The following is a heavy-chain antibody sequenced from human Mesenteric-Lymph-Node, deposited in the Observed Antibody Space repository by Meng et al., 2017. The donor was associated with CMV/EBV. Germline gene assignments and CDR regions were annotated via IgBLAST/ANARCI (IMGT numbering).Heavy chain of an antibody. J-gene: IGHJ4*02. CDR3: AHSLTQLLPYFDY. V-gene: IGHV2-5*02. CDR2: IYWDDDR. Sequence: FSGFSLSSNGVSVGWIRQPPGKALEWLAVIYWDDDRRYSPSLSRRLTITRDTSKNQVVLKMTNMDPVDTATYYCAHSLTQLLPYFDYWGQGFLVTVSS. D-gene: IGHD1-1*01. CDR1: GFSLSSNGVS.